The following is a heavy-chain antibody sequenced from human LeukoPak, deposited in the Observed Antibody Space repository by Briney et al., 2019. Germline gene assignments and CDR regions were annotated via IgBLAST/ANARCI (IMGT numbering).Heavy chain of an antibody. V-gene: IGHV4-4*07. Sequence: SETLSLTCTVSGGSISSYYWSWIRQSAGKGLEWIGRFYPSGRTNYNPSLKSRVTISVDTSRNQFSLRLSSVTAADTAVYSCARQSGGGYNSGVFDIWGQGTMVTVSS. CDR1: GGSISSYY. J-gene: IGHJ3*02. CDR2: FYPSGRT. D-gene: IGHD5-24*01. CDR3: ARQSGGGYNSGVFDI.